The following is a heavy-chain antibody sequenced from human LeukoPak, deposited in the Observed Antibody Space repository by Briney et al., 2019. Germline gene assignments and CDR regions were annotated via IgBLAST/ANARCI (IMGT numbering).Heavy chain of an antibody. D-gene: IGHD2-15*01. CDR1: GYSFTSYW. V-gene: IGHV5-10-1*01. J-gene: IGHJ4*02. CDR3: AREVVVAAIDY. Sequence: GGSLRLSCKGSGYSFTSYWISWVRQMPGKGLEWMGRTDPSDSYTNYSPSFQGHVTISADESISTAYLQWSSLKASDTAMYYCAREVVVAAIDYWGQGTLVTVSS. CDR2: TDPSDSYT.